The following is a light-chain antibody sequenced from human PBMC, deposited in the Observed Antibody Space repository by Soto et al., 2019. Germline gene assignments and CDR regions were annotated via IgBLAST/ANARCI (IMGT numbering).Light chain of an antibody. CDR1: QSVSSSF. CDR2: GAS. J-gene: IGKJ3*01. Sequence: EIVLTQSPGTLSLSPGERATLSCRASQSVSSSFLAWYQQKPGQAPRLLMYGASSRATGIPDRFSGSGSETEFTLTISRLEPEDFAVDYCQQYGTSPPFTFGPGTKVDIK. CDR3: QQYGTSPPFT. V-gene: IGKV3-20*01.